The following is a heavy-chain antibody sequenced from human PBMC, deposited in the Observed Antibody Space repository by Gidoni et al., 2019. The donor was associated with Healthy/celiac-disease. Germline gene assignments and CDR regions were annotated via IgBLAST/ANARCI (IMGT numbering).Heavy chain of an antibody. V-gene: IGHV3-15*01. CDR1: GFTFSNAR. CDR2: IKSKTDGGTT. D-gene: IGHD3-10*01. Sequence: EVQLVESGGGLVTPGGSLRLSCAASGFTFSNARMSWVRQAPGKGLEWVGRIKSKTDGGTTDYAAPVKGRFTISRDDSKNTLYLQMNSLKTEDTAVYYCTTDTRSEPYYYGSGSLWGQGTLVTVSS. CDR3: TTDTRSEPYYYGSGSL. J-gene: IGHJ4*02.